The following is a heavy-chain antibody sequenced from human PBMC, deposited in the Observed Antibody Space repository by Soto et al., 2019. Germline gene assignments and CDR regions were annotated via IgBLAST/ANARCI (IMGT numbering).Heavy chain of an antibody. V-gene: IGHV3-9*01. Sequence: GGSLRLSCAASGFTFDDYAMHWVRQAPGKGLEWVSGISWNSGSIGYADSVKGRFTISRDNAKNSLYLQMNSLRAEDTALYYCAKGGPRVLLWFGRLYFDYWGQGTLVTVSS. D-gene: IGHD3-10*01. CDR2: ISWNSGSI. J-gene: IGHJ4*02. CDR1: GFTFDDYA. CDR3: AKGGPRVLLWFGRLYFDY.